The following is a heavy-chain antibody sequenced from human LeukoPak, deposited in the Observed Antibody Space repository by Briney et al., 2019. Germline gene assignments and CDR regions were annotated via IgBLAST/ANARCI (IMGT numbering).Heavy chain of an antibody. D-gene: IGHD4-17*01. CDR3: ASDYGDYEGRFDP. V-gene: IGHV4-34*01. CDR2: INHSGST. J-gene: IGHJ5*02. CDR1: GGSFSGYY. Sequence: PSEALSLTCAVYGGSFSGYYWSWIRQPPGKGLEWIGEINHSGSTNYNPSLKSRVTISVDTSKNQFSLKLSSVTAADTAVYYCASDYGDYEGRFDPWGQGTLVTVSS.